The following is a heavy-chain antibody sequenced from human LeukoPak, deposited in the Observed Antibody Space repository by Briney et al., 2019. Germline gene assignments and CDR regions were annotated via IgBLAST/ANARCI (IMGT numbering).Heavy chain of an antibody. Sequence: SETLSLTCTVSGGSISSSSYYWGWIRQPPGKGLAWIGSIYYSGSTYYNPSLKSRVTIDTSKNQFSLKLSSVTAADTAVYYCARTTEAHSWRTRYYDYYMDVWGKGTTVTVSS. D-gene: IGHD6-13*01. CDR1: GGSISSSSYY. CDR3: ARTTEAHSWRTRYYDYYMDV. J-gene: IGHJ6*03. CDR2: IYYSGST. V-gene: IGHV4-39*07.